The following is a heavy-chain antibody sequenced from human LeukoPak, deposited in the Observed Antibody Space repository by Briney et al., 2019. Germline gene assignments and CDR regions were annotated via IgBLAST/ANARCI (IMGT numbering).Heavy chain of an antibody. V-gene: IGHV4-61*02. CDR2: IYTSGST. D-gene: IGHD3-10*01. CDR3: ARGGYYGSGNDFRFDP. J-gene: IGHJ5*02. Sequence: TSQTLSLTCTVSGGSISSGSYYWSWIRQPAGKGLEWIGRIYTSGSTNYNPSLKSRVTISVDTSKSQFSLKLSSVTAADTAIYYCARGGYYGSGNDFRFDPWGQGTLVTVSS. CDR1: GGSISSGSYY.